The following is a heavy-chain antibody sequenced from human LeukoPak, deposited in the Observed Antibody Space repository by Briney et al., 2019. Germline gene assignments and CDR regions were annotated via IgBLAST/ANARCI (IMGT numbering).Heavy chain of an antibody. Sequence: SETLSLTCTVSGGSISSYYWSWIRQPPGKGLEWIGYIYYSGSTNYNPSLKSRVTISVDTSKNQFSLKLSSVTAADTAVYYCARAANSGSPRLFDYWGQGTLVTVSS. D-gene: IGHD1-26*01. CDR1: GGSISSYY. CDR3: ARAANSGSPRLFDY. J-gene: IGHJ4*02. CDR2: IYYSGST. V-gene: IGHV4-59*08.